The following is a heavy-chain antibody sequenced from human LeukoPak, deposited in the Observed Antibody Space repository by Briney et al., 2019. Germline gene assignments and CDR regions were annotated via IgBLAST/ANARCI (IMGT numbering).Heavy chain of an antibody. Sequence: ASAKVSCKASGYTFTSYDINWVRQATGQGLEWMGWMNPNSGNTGYAQKFQGRVTMTRNTSISTAYMELSSLRSEDTAVYYCARGGIAVAGTPSDYWGQGTLVTVSS. D-gene: IGHD6-19*01. CDR3: ARGGIAVAGTPSDY. J-gene: IGHJ4*02. CDR1: GYTFTSYD. V-gene: IGHV1-8*01. CDR2: MNPNSGNT.